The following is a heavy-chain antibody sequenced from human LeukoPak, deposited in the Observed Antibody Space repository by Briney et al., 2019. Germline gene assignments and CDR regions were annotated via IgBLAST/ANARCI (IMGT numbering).Heavy chain of an antibody. Sequence: DTLSLPCGLWSDPQWLYYELCPRHPRERGRVGMGYIYYSGSTNYNPSLKSRVTISVDTSKNQFSLKLSSVTAADTAVYYCARARYSYGYYFDYWGQGTLVTVSS. J-gene: IGHJ4*02. CDR3: ARARYSYGYYFDY. D-gene: IGHD5-18*01. CDR2: IYYSGST. V-gene: IGHV4-59*07. CDR1: SDPQWLY.